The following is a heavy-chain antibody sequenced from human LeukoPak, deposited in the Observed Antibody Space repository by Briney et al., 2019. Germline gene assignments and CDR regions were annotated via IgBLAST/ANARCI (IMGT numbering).Heavy chain of an antibody. CDR1: GFIFSSYW. CDR3: ARDKEAAVDFWSGYYPL. Sequence: GGSLRLSCAASGFIFSSYWMGWVRQAPGKGLEWVANIKRDGSEKYYVDSVKGRFTISRDNAQNSLYLQLNSLRAEDTAVYYCARDKEAAVDFWSGYYPLWGQGTLVTVSS. V-gene: IGHV3-7*01. CDR2: IKRDGSEK. D-gene: IGHD3-3*01. J-gene: IGHJ4*02.